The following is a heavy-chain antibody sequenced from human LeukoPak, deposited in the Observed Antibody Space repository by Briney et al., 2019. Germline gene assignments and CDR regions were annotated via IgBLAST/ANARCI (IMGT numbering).Heavy chain of an antibody. CDR3: ARKVVLRYFDWLGAFDI. V-gene: IGHV5-51*01. CDR2: IYPGDSDT. J-gene: IGHJ3*02. Sequence: ESLKISCKGSGYSFTSYWIGWVRQMPGKGLEWMGIIYPGDSDTRYSPSFQGQVTISADKSISTAYLQWSSLKASDTAMYYCARKVVLRYFDWLGAFDIWGQGTMVTVSS. CDR1: GYSFTSYW. D-gene: IGHD3-9*01.